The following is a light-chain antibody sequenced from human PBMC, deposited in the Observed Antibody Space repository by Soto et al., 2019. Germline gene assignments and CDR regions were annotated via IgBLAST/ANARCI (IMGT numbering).Light chain of an antibody. V-gene: IGKV1-5*03. CDR1: QSITGW. Sequence: DIQMTQSPSTLSGSVWDGVTITFRASQSITGWLAWFQQKPGKAPKLLISKASSLESGVPSRFSGSGSGTEFTLTISSLQPDDFATYYCQQYNPYSPWTFGQGTKVDI. J-gene: IGKJ1*01. CDR2: KAS. CDR3: QQYNPYSPWT.